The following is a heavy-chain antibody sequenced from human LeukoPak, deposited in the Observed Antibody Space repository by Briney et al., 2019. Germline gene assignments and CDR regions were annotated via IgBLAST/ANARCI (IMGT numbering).Heavy chain of an antibody. V-gene: IGHV4-39*01. CDR1: GGSISSSSYY. J-gene: IGHJ5*02. Sequence: SETLSLTCTVSGGSISSSSYYWGWIRQPPGKGLEWIGSIYYSGGTYYNPSLKSRVTISVDTSKNQFSLKLSSVTAADTAVYYGARRVSGIQLWYRGWFDPWGQGTLVTVSS. CDR2: IYYSGGT. CDR3: ARRVSGIQLWYRGWFDP. D-gene: IGHD5-18*01.